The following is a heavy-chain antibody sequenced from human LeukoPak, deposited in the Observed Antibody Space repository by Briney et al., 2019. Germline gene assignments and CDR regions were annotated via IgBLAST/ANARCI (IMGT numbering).Heavy chain of an antibody. Sequence: GGSLRRSGAASGFTFSIYSMNWVRQAPGKGLEWVSSISSSSSYIYYADSVKGRFTISRDNAKNSLYLQMNSLRADDTAVYYCARGSGSYDYWGQGTLVTVSS. D-gene: IGHD1-26*01. V-gene: IGHV3-21*01. CDR1: GFTFSIYS. CDR2: ISSSSSYI. CDR3: ARGSGSYDY. J-gene: IGHJ4*02.